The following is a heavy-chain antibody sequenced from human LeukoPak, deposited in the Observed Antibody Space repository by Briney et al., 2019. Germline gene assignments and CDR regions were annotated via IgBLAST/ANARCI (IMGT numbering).Heavy chain of an antibody. CDR2: ISGSGGST. J-gene: IGHJ4*02. CDR1: GFTFSSYA. CDR3: AKSNDFWSGSPNY. V-gene: IGHV3-23*01. D-gene: IGHD3-3*01. Sequence: HPGGSLRLSRAASGFTFSSYAMSWVRQAPGKGLEWVSAISGSGGSTYYADSVKGRFTIPRDNSKNTLYLQMNSLRAEDTAVYYCAKSNDFWSGSPNYWGQGTLVTVSS.